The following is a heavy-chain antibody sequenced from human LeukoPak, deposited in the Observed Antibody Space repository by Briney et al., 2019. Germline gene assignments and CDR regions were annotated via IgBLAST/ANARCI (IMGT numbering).Heavy chain of an antibody. Sequence: GSLRLSCAASGFTFSNYAMSWVRQAPGKGLVWVSRSNSDGSSTNYADSVKGRFTISRDNAKNTLYLQMNSLRAEDTAVYYCARGGDYPFDYWGQGTLVTVSS. V-gene: IGHV3-74*01. D-gene: IGHD4-17*01. CDR3: ARGGDYPFDY. CDR1: GFTFSNYA. J-gene: IGHJ4*02. CDR2: SNSDGSST.